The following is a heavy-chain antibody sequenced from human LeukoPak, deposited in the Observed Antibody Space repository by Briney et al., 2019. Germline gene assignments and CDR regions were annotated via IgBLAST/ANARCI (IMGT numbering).Heavy chain of an antibody. CDR1: GFTFDDYA. CDR3: AKGGGSSGYYRLDY. D-gene: IGHD3-22*01. Sequence: GGSLRLSCAASGFTFDDYAMHWVRQAPGKGLEGVSGISWNSGSIGYADSVKGRFTISRDNAKNSLYLQMNSLRAEDTALYYCAKGGGSSGYYRLDYWGQGTLVTVSS. CDR2: ISWNSGSI. J-gene: IGHJ4*02. V-gene: IGHV3-9*01.